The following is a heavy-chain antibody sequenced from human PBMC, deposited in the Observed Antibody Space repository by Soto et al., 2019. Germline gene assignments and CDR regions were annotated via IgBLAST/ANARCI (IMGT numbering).Heavy chain of an antibody. V-gene: IGHV5-51*01. CDR2: IYPGDSDT. CDR1: GYSFTSYW. J-gene: IGHJ6*02. CDR3: ARTAAAGKYYSGVDV. Sequence: GESLKISCKGSGYSFTSYWIGWVRQMPGKGLEWMGIIYPGDSDTRYSPSFQGQVTISADKSISTAYLQWSSLKASDTAMYYCARTAAAGKYYSGVDVWGQGTMVTVS. D-gene: IGHD6-13*01.